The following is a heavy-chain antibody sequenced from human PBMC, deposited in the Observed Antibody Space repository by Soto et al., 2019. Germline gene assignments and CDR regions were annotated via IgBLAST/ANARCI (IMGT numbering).Heavy chain of an antibody. D-gene: IGHD2-15*01. CDR3: ARDVYCSGGSCYFDY. CDR1: GFSLSTSGVG. Sequence: SGPTLVNPTQTLTLTCTFSGFSLSTSGVGVGWIRQPPGKALEWLALIYWDDDKRYSPSLKGRLTITKDTSKNQVVLTMTNMDPVDTAIYYCARDVYCSGGSCYFDYWGQGTLVTVSS. J-gene: IGHJ4*02. V-gene: IGHV2-5*02. CDR2: IYWDDDK.